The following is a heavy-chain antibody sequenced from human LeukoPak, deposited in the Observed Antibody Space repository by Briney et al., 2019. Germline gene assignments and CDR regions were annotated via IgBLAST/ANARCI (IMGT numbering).Heavy chain of an antibody. D-gene: IGHD3-22*01. CDR1: GASINRDY. CDR3: ARESNCHDSLGYNWFDP. Sequence: SETLSLTCTVSGASINRDYWSWLRQTPGKGLEWIGYIHYTGSTNYNPSLKSRVTISLDTSKNQFSLKLSSVTAADTAVYYCARESNCHDSLGYNWFDPWGQGTLVTVSS. J-gene: IGHJ5*02. CDR2: IHYTGST. V-gene: IGHV4-59*01.